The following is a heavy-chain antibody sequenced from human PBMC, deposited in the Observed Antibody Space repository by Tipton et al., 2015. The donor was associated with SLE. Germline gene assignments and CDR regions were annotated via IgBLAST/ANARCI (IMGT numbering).Heavy chain of an antibody. D-gene: IGHD2/OR15-2a*01. Sequence: QVQLVQSGAEVKNPGASVKASCKASGYTFTGYYMHWMRQAPGQGLEWMGWINPNSGGTNYAQKFQGRVTMTRDTSISTAYMELSRLRSDDTAVYYCARDVKAANEGDYWGQGTLVTVAS. V-gene: IGHV1-2*02. CDR3: ARDVKAANEGDY. J-gene: IGHJ4*02. CDR1: GYTFTGYY. CDR2: INPNSGGT.